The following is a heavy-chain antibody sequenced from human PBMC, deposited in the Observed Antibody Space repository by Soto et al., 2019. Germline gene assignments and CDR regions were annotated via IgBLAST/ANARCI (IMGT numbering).Heavy chain of an antibody. CDR1: GYSFTSYW. CDR2: IDPSDSYT. Sequence: GESLKISCKGSGYSFTSYWISWVRQMSGKGLEWMGRIDPSDSYTNYSPSFQGHVTISADKPISTAYLQWSSLKASDTAMYYCARQQIEASNYADYYGMDVWGQGTTVTVS. J-gene: IGHJ6*02. CDR3: ARQQIEASNYADYYGMDV. V-gene: IGHV5-10-1*01. D-gene: IGHD4-4*01.